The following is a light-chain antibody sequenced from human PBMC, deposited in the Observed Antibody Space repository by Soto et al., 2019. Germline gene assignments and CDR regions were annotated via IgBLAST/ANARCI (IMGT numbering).Light chain of an antibody. CDR2: RAS. V-gene: IGKV3-15*01. CDR3: QQYNNWPYT. J-gene: IGKJ2*01. Sequence: DIGMTQSPATLSVSPGGSATLSCRASQHVSSNFAWYRQQPGQAPTLLIYRASTTATGIPARFSGSGSGTEFTLTISSLQSEDFAVYYCQQYNNWPYTFGQGTKLEIK. CDR1: QHVSSN.